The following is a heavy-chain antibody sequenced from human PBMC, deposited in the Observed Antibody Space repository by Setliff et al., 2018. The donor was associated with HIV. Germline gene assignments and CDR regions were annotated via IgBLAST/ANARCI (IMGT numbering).Heavy chain of an antibody. CDR3: ATQDYCSSTSCKDFDY. J-gene: IGHJ4*02. CDR1: GGSFSGYY. V-gene: IGHV4-34*01. CDR2: INHSGST. Sequence: ETLSLTCAVYGGSFSGYYWSWIRQPPGKGLEWIGEINHSGSTNYNPSLKSRVTISVDTSKNQFSLKLSSVTAADTAVYYCATQDYCSSTSCKDFDYWGQGTLVTVS. D-gene: IGHD2-2*01.